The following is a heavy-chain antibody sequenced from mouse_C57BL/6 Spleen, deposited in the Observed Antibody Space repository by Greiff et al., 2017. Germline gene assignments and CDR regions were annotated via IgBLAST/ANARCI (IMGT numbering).Heavy chain of an antibody. J-gene: IGHJ4*01. CDR1: GYTFTDYY. CDR3: ARDGYYVGVMDY. V-gene: IGHV1-26*01. D-gene: IGHD2-3*01. CDR2: INPNNGGT. Sequence: VQLKQSGPELVKPGASVKISCKASGYTFTDYYMNWVKQSHGKSLEWIGDINPNNGGTSYNQKFKGKATLTVDKSSSTAYMELRSLTSEDSAVYYCARDGYYVGVMDYWGQGTSVTVSS.